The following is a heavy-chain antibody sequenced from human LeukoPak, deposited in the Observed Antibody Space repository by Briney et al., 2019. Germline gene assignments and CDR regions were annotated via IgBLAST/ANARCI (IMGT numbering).Heavy chain of an antibody. Sequence: GESLKISFKGSGYRFTSYWIGWVRPMPGKGLEWMGIIYPGDSDTRYSPSFQGQVTISADKSISTPYLQCSSLKASDTAMYYCARRGFTDSSSYDYWGQGTLVTVSS. CDR1: GYRFTSYW. V-gene: IGHV5-51*01. CDR3: ARRGFTDSSSYDY. D-gene: IGHD6-6*01. CDR2: IYPGDSDT. J-gene: IGHJ4*02.